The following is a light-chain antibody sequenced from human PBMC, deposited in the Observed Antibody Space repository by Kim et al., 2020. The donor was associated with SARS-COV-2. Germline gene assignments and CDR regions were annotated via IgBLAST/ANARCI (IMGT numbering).Light chain of an antibody. V-gene: IGLV3-21*04. CDR1: NVGIKS. CDR3: QVWDTSSDHVV. Sequence: SYELTQPPSVSVAPGKTARITCGGNNVGIKSVHWYQQKPGQAPVLVIYYDSDRPSGIPERFSGSNSGNTATLTISRVEAGDEADYYCQVWDTSSDHVVFGGGTKLIVL. J-gene: IGLJ2*01. CDR2: YDS.